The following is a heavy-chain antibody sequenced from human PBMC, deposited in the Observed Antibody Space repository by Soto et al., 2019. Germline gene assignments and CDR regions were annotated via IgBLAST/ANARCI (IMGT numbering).Heavy chain of an antibody. CDR1: GGSISSYY. D-gene: IGHD5-18*01. CDR2: IYYSGST. J-gene: IGHJ4*02. V-gene: IGHV4-59*08. Sequence: QVQLQESGPGLVKPSETLSLTCTVSGGSISSYYWCWIRQPPRQGLEWIGYIYYSGSTNYNPSLKSRVTRSVDTSKNQFSLQLSSVTAADTAVYYCARRYGSCFDYWGQGTLVTVSS. CDR3: ARRYGSCFDY.